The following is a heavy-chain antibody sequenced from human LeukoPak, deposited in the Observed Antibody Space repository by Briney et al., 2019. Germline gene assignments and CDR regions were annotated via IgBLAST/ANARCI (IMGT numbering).Heavy chain of an antibody. D-gene: IGHD6-13*01. CDR2: ISGSGGST. V-gene: IGHV3-23*01. J-gene: IGHJ4*02. CDR1: GFTFSSYG. Sequence: GGSLRLSCAASGFTFSSYGMHWVRQAPGKGLEWVSAISGSGGSTYYADSVKGRFTISRDNSKNTLYLQMNSLRAEDTAVYYCATLLLAAAADYWGQGTLVTVSS. CDR3: ATLLLAAAADY.